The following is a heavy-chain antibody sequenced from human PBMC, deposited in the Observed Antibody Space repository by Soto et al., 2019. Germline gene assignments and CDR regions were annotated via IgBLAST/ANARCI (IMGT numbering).Heavy chain of an antibody. Sequence: SEILSLTCTVSGGSISSGGYYWSWIRQHPGKGLEWIGYIYYSGSTYYNPSLKSRVTISVDTSKNQFSLKLSSVTAADTAVYYCAREGSSSNWFDPWGQGTLVTVSS. CDR2: IYYSGST. CDR3: AREGSSSNWFDP. J-gene: IGHJ5*02. D-gene: IGHD6-6*01. CDR1: GGSISSGGYY. V-gene: IGHV4-31*03.